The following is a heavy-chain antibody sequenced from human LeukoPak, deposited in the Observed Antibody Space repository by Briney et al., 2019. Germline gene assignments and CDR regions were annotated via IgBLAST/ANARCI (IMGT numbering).Heavy chain of an antibody. V-gene: IGHV4-34*01. CDR1: GGSFSGYY. CDR2: INHSGST. J-gene: IGHJ4*02. CDR3: ARTRLHCSGGSCYGPATRYFDY. Sequence: SETLSLTRAVYGGSFSGYYWSWIRQPPGKGLEWIGEINHSGSTNYNPSLKSRVTISVDTSKNQFSLKLSSVTAADTAVYYCARTRLHCSGGSCYGPATRYFDYWGQGTLVTVSS. D-gene: IGHD2-15*01.